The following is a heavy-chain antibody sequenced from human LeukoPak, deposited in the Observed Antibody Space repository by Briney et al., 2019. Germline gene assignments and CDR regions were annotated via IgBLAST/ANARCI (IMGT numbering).Heavy chain of an antibody. V-gene: IGHV1-8*01. Sequence: VASVKVSCKASGYTFTSYDINWVRQATGQGLEWMGWMNPNSGNTGYAQKFQGRVTMTRNTSISTAYMELSSLRSEDTAVYYCARGLDGSGSYSYWGQGTLVTVSS. J-gene: IGHJ4*02. CDR3: ARGLDGSGSYSY. CDR1: GYTFTSYD. D-gene: IGHD3-10*01. CDR2: MNPNSGNT.